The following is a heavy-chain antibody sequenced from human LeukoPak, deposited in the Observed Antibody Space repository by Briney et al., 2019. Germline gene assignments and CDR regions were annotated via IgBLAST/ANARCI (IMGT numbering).Heavy chain of an antibody. D-gene: IGHD2-8*01. V-gene: IGHV3-21*04. CDR3: AKDLYCTNGVCYTVES. J-gene: IGHJ4*02. Sequence: GGSLRLSCAASGFTFSSYGMNWVRQAPGKGLEWVSFISSSSSYIYYADSVKGRFTISRDNSKNTLYLQMNSLRAEDTAVYYCAKDLYCTNGVCYTVESWGQGTLVTVSS. CDR2: ISSSSSYI. CDR1: GFTFSSYG.